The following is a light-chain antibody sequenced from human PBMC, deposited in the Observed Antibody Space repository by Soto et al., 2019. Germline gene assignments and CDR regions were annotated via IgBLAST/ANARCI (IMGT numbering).Light chain of an antibody. CDR3: QQYGRSPPFA. CDR2: GAS. J-gene: IGKJ2*01. Sequence: EIVVTQSPGNLSLSPGERATLSCRASQSVSSNYIAWYQQNPGQAPRLLIYGASTRATGIPDRFSGSGSGTDFTLTISRLEPEDFAVYFCQQYGRSPPFAFGQGTKVEIK. V-gene: IGKV3-20*01. CDR1: QSVSSNY.